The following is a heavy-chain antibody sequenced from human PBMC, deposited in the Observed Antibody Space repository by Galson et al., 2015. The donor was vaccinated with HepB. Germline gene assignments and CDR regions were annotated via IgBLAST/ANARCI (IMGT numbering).Heavy chain of an antibody. V-gene: IGHV2-70*04. CDR3: ARALTTTGDWFDP. CDR1: GFSLSARGVR. Sequence: PALVKPTQTLTLTCTFSGFSLSARGVRVNWIRQPPGKAREWLGRIDWDDRKFYSTSLKTRLTISKGTSKNQVVLTMTNVDPADTATYYCARALTTTGDWFDPWGQGTLVTVSS. J-gene: IGHJ5*02. D-gene: IGHD1-1*01. CDR2: IDWDDRK.